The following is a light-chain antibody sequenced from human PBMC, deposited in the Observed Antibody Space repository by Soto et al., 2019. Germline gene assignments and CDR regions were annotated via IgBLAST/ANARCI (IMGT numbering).Light chain of an antibody. Sequence: QSVLTQPPSVSGAPGQRVTISCTGSSSNIGAGYDVHWYQQLPGTAPKLLICGNNNRPSGVPDRFSGSKSGTSASLAITGLQAEDEADYYCQSYDSSLISYVFGTGTKLTVL. CDR1: SSNIGAGYD. V-gene: IGLV1-40*01. J-gene: IGLJ1*01. CDR3: QSYDSSLISYV. CDR2: GNN.